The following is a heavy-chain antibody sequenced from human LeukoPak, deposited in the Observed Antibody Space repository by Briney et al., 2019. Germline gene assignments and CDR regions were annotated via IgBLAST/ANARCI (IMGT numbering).Heavy chain of an antibody. J-gene: IGHJ4*02. D-gene: IGHD6-13*01. V-gene: IGHV3-74*01. CDR3: ARVSGVYSKIDY. Sequence: PGGSLRLSCAASGFTFSSYWMHWVRQAPGKGLVWVSRINSDGSSTSYADSVKGRFTISRDNAKNTLYLQMNSLRAEDTAVYYCARVSGVYSKIDYWGQGTLVTVSS. CDR2: INSDGSST. CDR1: GFTFSSYW.